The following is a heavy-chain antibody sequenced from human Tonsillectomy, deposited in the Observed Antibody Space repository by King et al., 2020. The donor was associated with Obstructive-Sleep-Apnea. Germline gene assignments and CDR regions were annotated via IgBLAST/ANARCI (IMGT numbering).Heavy chain of an antibody. J-gene: IGHJ4*02. CDR1: GGSISSSSYY. CDR2: MYYSGST. Sequence: QLQESGPGLVKPSETLSLTCAVSGGSISSSSYYWDWIRQPPGKGLEWIGSMYYSGSTYYNPSLKSRVTVSVDTSKKQFSLKLTSVTAADTAVYYCARGRSPTYYDSSGYYDYWGQGILVTVSS. V-gene: IGHV4-39*07. D-gene: IGHD3-22*01. CDR3: ARGRSPTYYDSSGYYDY.